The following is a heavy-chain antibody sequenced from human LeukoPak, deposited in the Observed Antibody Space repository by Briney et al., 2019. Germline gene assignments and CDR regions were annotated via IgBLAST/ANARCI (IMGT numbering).Heavy chain of an antibody. CDR1: GYTFTSYA. V-gene: IGHV1-3*01. CDR2: INAGNGNT. Sequence: ASVKVSCKASGYTFTSYAMHWVRQAPGQRLEWMGWINAGNGNTKYSQKSQGRVTITRDTSASTAYMELSSLRSEDTAVYYCAREGYSYGYTQIDPWGQGTLVTVSS. D-gene: IGHD5-18*01. CDR3: AREGYSYGYTQIDP. J-gene: IGHJ5*02.